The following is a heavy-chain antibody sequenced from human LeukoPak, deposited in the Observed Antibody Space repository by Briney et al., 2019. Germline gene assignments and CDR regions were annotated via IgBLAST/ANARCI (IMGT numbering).Heavy chain of an antibody. CDR1: GYTLTELS. D-gene: IGHD2-2*01. J-gene: IGHJ5*02. CDR2: FDPEDGET. CDR3: ATAYCSSTSCRNWFDP. Sequence: GASVKVSCKVSGYTLTELSMHWVRQAPGKGLEWMGGFDPEDGETIYAQKFQGRVTMTEDTSTDTAYMELSSLRSEDTAVYYCATAYCSSTSCRNWFDPWGQGTLVTASS. V-gene: IGHV1-24*01.